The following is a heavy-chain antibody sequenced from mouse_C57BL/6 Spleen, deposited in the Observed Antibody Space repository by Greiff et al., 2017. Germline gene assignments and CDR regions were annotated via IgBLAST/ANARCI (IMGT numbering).Heavy chain of an antibody. D-gene: IGHD4-1*01. J-gene: IGHJ3*01. CDR2: IDPENGDT. Sequence: EVQVVESGAELVRPGASVKLSCTASGFNIKDDYMHWVKQRTEQGLEWIGWIDPENGDTEYASKFQGKATITADTSSNTAYLQLSSLTSEDTAVYYCTKTGRAYWGQGTLVTVSA. V-gene: IGHV14-4*01. CDR1: GFNIKDDY. CDR3: TKTGRAY.